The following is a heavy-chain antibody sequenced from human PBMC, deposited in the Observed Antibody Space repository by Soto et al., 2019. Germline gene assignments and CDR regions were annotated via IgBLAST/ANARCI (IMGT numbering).Heavy chain of an antibody. V-gene: IGHV3-9*01. J-gene: IGHJ4*02. D-gene: IGHD2-21*02. Sequence: GGSLRLSCVASGFSFDDCVMNWVRQRPGKGLEWVSSVSWNSGAKLYADSVKGRFATSRDSAKKSVYLQMNSLRPDDTAFYYCAKGVATAVPALDYWGQGTLVTVPS. CDR2: VSWNSGAK. CDR3: AKGVATAVPALDY. CDR1: GFSFDDCV.